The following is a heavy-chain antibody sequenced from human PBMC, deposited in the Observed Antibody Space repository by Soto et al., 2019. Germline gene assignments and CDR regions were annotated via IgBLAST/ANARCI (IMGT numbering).Heavy chain of an antibody. D-gene: IGHD3-10*01. Sequence: PSETLSLTGTVSGGSISSYYCNWIRQPPWKGLEWIGYISYSGITSYTPSLKSRVTISADTSKNQFSLKLRSVTAADTAVYFCARNNSPYYYGSGPQPLALDYCGQGDLVTVSS. J-gene: IGHJ4*02. CDR2: ISYSGIT. CDR3: ARNNSPYYYGSGPQPLALDY. CDR1: GGSISSYY. V-gene: IGHV4-59*01.